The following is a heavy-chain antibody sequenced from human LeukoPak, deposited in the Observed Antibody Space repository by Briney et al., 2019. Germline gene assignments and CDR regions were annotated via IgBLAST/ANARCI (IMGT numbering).Heavy chain of an antibody. J-gene: IGHJ4*02. V-gene: IGHV3-23*01. D-gene: IGHD3-10*01. CDR2: ISNSGATT. CDR3: AKEELYYYGSGTYYTLAPFDY. CDR1: GYIFSSYA. Sequence: GGSLRLSCEASGYIFSSYAMSWVRQAPGKGLEWVSVISNSGATTDYADSVKGRFTISRDNSKNTLSLQMNSLRAEDTAVYYCAKEELYYYGSGTYYTLAPFDYWGQGTLVTVSS.